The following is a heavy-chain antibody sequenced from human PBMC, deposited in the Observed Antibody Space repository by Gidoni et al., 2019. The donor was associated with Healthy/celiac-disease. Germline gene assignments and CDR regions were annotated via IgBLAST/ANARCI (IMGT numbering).Heavy chain of an antibody. Sequence: EVQLLESGGGWVQPGGSLRLSCAASGLPSSSYAMSWVRQAPGKGLEWVSGISGSGGSTYYADSVKGRFTISRDNSKNTLYLQMNSLRAEDTAVYYCAKVYDQRRYFDYWGQGTLVTVSS. D-gene: IGHD2-2*01. CDR2: ISGSGGST. V-gene: IGHV3-23*01. J-gene: IGHJ4*02. CDR3: AKVYDQRRYFDY. CDR1: GLPSSSYA.